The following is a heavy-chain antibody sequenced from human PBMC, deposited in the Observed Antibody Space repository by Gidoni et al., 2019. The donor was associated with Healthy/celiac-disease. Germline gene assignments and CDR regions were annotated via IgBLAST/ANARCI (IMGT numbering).Heavy chain of an antibody. J-gene: IGHJ4*02. CDR3: ASFCDSGWYCDDDY. V-gene: IGHV4-39*01. D-gene: IGHD6-19*01. CDR1: GGSISSSSYY. CDR2: SYYSGST. Sequence: QLQLQESGPGLVKPSEPLSLTCTVSGGSISSSSYYWGWIRQPPGKGLEWIGSSYYSGSTYYNPSLKSRVTISVDTSKNQFSLKLSSVTAADTAVYYCASFCDSGWYCDDDYWGQGTLVTVSS.